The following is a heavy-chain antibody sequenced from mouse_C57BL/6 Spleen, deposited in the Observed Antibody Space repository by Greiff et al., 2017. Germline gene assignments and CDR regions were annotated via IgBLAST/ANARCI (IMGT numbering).Heavy chain of an antibody. CDR1: GYTFTSYG. V-gene: IGHV1-81*01. Sequence: QVQLQQSGAELARPGASVKLSCKASGYTFTSYGISWVKQRTGQGLEWIGEIYPRSGNTYYNEKFKGKATLTADKSSSTAYMELRSLTSEDSAVYFCARRGGTTVAYAMDYWGQGTSVTVSS. J-gene: IGHJ4*01. CDR3: ARRGGTTVAYAMDY. CDR2: IYPRSGNT. D-gene: IGHD1-1*01.